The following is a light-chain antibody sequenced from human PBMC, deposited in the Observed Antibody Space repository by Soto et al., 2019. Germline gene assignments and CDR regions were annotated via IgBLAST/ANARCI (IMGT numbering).Light chain of an antibody. Sequence: QSAQTQPASVSGSPGQSITIPCTGSSSDVGAYTYVSWYQQHPGTAPKLMIFEVSDRPSGVSNRFSGSKSGNTASLTISGLQAEDESDYYCSSYTTSNTLVFGGGTKLTVL. V-gene: IGLV2-14*01. CDR2: EVS. J-gene: IGLJ2*01. CDR1: SSDVGAYTY. CDR3: SSYTTSNTLV.